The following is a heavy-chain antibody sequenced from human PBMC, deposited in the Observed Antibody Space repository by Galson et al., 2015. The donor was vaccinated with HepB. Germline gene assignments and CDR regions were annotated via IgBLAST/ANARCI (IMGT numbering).Heavy chain of an antibody. CDR1: GFTFSRYA. CDR2: ISSNGHTT. Sequence: SLRLSCAASGFTFSRYAMHWVRQAPGKGLEYVGAISSNGHTTYYADSVKGRFTISRDNSKNTVHLQMSSLRAEDTAVYYCVKEGGGYCSSSGCRPFDYWGQGTLVTVSS. V-gene: IGHV3-64D*06. CDR3: VKEGGGYCSSSGCRPFDY. D-gene: IGHD2-2*01. J-gene: IGHJ4*02.